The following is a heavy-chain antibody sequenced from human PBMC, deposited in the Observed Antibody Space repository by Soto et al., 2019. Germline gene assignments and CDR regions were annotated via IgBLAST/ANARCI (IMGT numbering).Heavy chain of an antibody. Sequence: QVQLQESGPGLLKPSSTLSLTCTVSGGSVNSGDYYWSWIRQPPGKGLEWIGYIYYDGLTYSNPSLKSRLTISIDTSKNQFTLKLSSVTAADTAVYYCARQYGGYEYYFDYWGQGTLVTVSS. J-gene: IGHJ4*02. D-gene: IGHD5-12*01. CDR3: ARQYGGYEYYFDY. CDR1: GGSVNSGDYY. V-gene: IGHV4-30-4*01. CDR2: IYYDGLT.